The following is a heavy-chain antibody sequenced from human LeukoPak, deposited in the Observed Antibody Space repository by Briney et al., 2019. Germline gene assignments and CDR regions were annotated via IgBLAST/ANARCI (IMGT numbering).Heavy chain of an antibody. D-gene: IGHD3-16*01. CDR3: ARVGLDYYGMDV. CDR2: IYYSGST. V-gene: IGHV4-30-4*01. Sequence: SETLSLTCTVSGRSISSGDYCWSWIRQPPGKGLEWIGHIYYSGSTYYNPSLESRVTISVDTSKNQFSLKLSSVTAADTAVYYCARVGLDYYGMDVWGQGTTVTVSS. CDR1: GRSISSGDYC. J-gene: IGHJ6*02.